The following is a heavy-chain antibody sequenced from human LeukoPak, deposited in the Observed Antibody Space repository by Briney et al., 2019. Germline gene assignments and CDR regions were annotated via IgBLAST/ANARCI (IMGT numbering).Heavy chain of an antibody. Sequence: SQTLSLTCTVSGGSISSGGYYWSWIRQHPGKCLEWIGYIYYSGSTYYNPSLKSRVTISVDTSKNQFSLKLSSVTAADTAVYYCARDYNFRSGYFSEMGTGDSEGMDVWGQGTTVTVSS. V-gene: IGHV4-31*03. J-gene: IGHJ6*02. D-gene: IGHD3-3*01. CDR1: GGSISSGGYY. CDR3: ARDYNFRSGYFSEMGTGDSEGMDV. CDR2: IYYSGST.